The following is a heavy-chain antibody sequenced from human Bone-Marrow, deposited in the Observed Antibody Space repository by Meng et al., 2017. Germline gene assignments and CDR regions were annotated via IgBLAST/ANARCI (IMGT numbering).Heavy chain of an antibody. J-gene: IGHJ4*02. Sequence: GESLMISCVAAGFRVTDAWMSWGRQAPGKGLEWVGRINSNSDGGTTDYAAPVKGRFTISRDASKNTLYLQMNSLITEDTAVYFCATGAAAADHWGQGTLVTVSS. V-gene: IGHV3-15*01. CDR3: ATGAAAADH. CDR2: INSNSDGGTT. CDR1: GFRVTDAW. D-gene: IGHD6-13*01.